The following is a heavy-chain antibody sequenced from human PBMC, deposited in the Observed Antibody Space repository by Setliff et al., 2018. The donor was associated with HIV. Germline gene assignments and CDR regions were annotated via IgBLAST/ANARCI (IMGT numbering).Heavy chain of an antibody. J-gene: IGHJ4*02. Sequence: TLSLTCTVSGGSISSGGYYWSWIRQHPGKGLEWIGYMYHSGSTHYNPSLKSRVTISRDNAKKTVYLQMNSLRAEDSALYFCARVGPVAGPLDYWGQGTLVTVSS. CDR3: ARVGPVAGPLDY. CDR2: MYHSGST. CDR1: GGSISSGGYY. V-gene: IGHV4-31*03. D-gene: IGHD6-19*01.